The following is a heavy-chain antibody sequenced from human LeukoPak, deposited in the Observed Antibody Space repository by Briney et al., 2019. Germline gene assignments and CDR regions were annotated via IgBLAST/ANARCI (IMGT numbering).Heavy chain of an antibody. CDR1: GFTFSSYE. Sequence: GGSLRLSCAASGFTFSSYEMNWVRQAPGQGLEWVSYISSSGTTKYYADSVKGRFTISRDNAKNSLYLQMNSLRAEDTAVYYCASPNPIGDLSWLDYWGQGALVTVSS. J-gene: IGHJ4*02. CDR3: ASPNPIGDLSWLDY. V-gene: IGHV3-48*03. D-gene: IGHD3-10*01. CDR2: ISSSGTTK.